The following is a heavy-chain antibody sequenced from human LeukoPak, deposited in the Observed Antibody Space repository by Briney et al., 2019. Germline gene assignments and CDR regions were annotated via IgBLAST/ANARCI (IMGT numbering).Heavy chain of an antibody. J-gene: IGHJ4*02. Sequence: GGSLRLSCAASGFTFSSYVMSWVRQAPGKGLEWVAVIAYHGGAEYYADSVKGRFTISRDNSKNTVDLQLNSLRAEDSAVYYCAKQSFRMVNYFDYWGQGTLVTVSS. CDR2: IAYHGGAE. CDR1: GFTFSSYV. V-gene: IGHV3-30*18. CDR3: AKQSFRMVNYFDY. D-gene: IGHD3-16*02.